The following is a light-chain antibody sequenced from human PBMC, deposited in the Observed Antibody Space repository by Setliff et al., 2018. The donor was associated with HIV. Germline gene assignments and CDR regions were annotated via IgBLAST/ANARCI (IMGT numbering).Light chain of an antibody. CDR2: DVS. CDR1: SSDIGDYNF. J-gene: IGLJ2*01. V-gene: IGLV2-14*01. Sequence: QSALAQSASVSGSPGQSITISCTGTSSDIGDYNFVSWYQQHPGKAPKLMIYDVSKRPSGVSNRFSGSKSGNTASLTISGLRAEDEADYHCSSYTGSNTVVFGGGTKVTVL. CDR3: SSYTGSNTVV.